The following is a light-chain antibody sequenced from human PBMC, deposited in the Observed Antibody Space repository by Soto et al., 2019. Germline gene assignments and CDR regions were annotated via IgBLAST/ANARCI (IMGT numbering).Light chain of an antibody. CDR3: SSYTSSSNYVV. J-gene: IGLJ2*01. CDR1: SSDVGGYNY. CDR2: EVS. Sequence: QSALTQPASVSGSPGQSVTISCTGTSSDVGGYNYVSWYQQHPGKAPKLMIYEVSNRPSGVSNRFSGYKSGNTASLAISGLQAEDEADYYCSSYTSSSNYVVFGGGTKLTVL. V-gene: IGLV2-14*01.